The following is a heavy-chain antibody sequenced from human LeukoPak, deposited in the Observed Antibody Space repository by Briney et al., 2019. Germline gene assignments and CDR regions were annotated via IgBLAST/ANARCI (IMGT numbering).Heavy chain of an antibody. CDR2: IKSKTDGGTT. V-gene: IGHV3-15*01. CDR3: ARVRRGSGSYDDY. Sequence: GGSLRLSCAASGFTFSNAWMSWVRQAPGKGLEWVGRIKSKTDGGTTDYAAPVKGRFTISRDDSKNTLYLQMNSLKTEDTAVYYCARVRRGSGSYDDYWGQGTLVTVSS. J-gene: IGHJ4*02. CDR1: GFTFSNAW. D-gene: IGHD1-26*01.